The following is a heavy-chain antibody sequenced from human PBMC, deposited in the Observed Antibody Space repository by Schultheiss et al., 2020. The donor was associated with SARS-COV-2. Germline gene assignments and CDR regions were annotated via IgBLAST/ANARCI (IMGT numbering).Heavy chain of an antibody. CDR3: ARMLSGDDY. D-gene: IGHD3-10*01. CDR1: GYSISSGYY. CDR2: INHSGST. Sequence: SETLSLTCVVSGYSISSGYYWGWIRQPPGKGLEWIGEINHSGSTNYNPSLKSRVTISVDTSKNQFSLKLSSVTAADTAVYYCARMLSGDDYWGQGTLVTVSS. J-gene: IGHJ4*02. V-gene: IGHV4-38-2*01.